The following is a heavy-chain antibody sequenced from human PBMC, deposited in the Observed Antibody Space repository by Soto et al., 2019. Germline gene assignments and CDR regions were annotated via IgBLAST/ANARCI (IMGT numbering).Heavy chain of an antibody. D-gene: IGHD5-18*01. Sequence: SGPTLVNPTQTLTLTCTFSGFSLNTSGMCVSWIRQPPGKALEWLALIDWDDDKYYSTSLGTRLTISKDTSKNQVGLTMTNMEPVDTATYYCARFRVAGFETPMVTSFNYWGPGTLVTVSS. CDR2: IDWDDDK. CDR3: ARFRVAGFETPMVTSFNY. CDR1: GFSLNTSGMC. J-gene: IGHJ4*02. V-gene: IGHV2-70*01.